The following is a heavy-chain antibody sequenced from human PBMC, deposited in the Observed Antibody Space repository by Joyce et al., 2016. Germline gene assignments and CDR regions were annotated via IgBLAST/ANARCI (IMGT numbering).Heavy chain of an antibody. J-gene: IGHJ5*02. Sequence: QVQLQQWGGGLLKPSETLSLTCAVYGGSFSGYYWSWIRQPRGKGLEWIGEVNHSGSNSYDESLKSRVTISVDTSKNQLSLNLTSVTAADTAVYFCARSLVVTGTRVRGYNYGYSSWGQGTLVTVSS. V-gene: IGHV4-34*02. D-gene: IGHD5-18*01. CDR2: VNHSGSN. CDR3: ARSLVVTGTRVRGYNYGYSS. CDR1: GGSFSGYY.